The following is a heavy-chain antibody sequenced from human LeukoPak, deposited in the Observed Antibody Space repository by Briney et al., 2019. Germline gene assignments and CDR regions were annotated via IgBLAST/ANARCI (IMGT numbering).Heavy chain of an antibody. D-gene: IGHD3-10*01. CDR1: GFTVSSNY. Sequence: DPGGSLRLSCAASGFTVSSNYMSWVRQAPGKGLEWVSVIYSGGSTYYADSVKGRFTISRDNSKDTLYLQINSLRAEDTAVYYCARERYSGSGNYYSPVGYWGQGTLSPSP. J-gene: IGHJ4*02. CDR2: IYSGGST. V-gene: IGHV3-66*01. CDR3: ARERYSGSGNYYSPVGY.